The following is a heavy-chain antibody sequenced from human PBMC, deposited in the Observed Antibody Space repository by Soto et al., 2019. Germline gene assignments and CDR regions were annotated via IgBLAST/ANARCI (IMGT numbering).Heavy chain of an antibody. CDR1: GGSISNYY. CDR3: ARAKYSSSGGADFQH. Sequence: QVQLQESGPGLVKPSETLSLTCTVSGGSISNYYWSWIRQPSGKGLEWIGYIYYSGSTNYNPSLKSRVTISVDTSKNQFFLKLSSVTAADTAVYYCARAKYSSSGGADFQHWGQGTLVTVSS. J-gene: IGHJ1*01. D-gene: IGHD6-13*01. V-gene: IGHV4-59*01. CDR2: IYYSGST.